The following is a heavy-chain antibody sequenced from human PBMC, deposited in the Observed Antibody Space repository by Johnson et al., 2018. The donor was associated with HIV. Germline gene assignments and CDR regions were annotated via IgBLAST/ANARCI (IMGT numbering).Heavy chain of an antibody. Sequence: QVQLVESGGGVVQPGRSLRLSCAASGFTFSSYPMHWVRQAPGKGLEWVAFIRYDGSNKYYADSVKGRFTISRDNSKNTLYLQMNSLRAEETAVYYCARERPGSGYDWGDAFDIWGQGTMVTVSS. CDR2: IRYDGSNK. D-gene: IGHD5-12*01. J-gene: IGHJ3*02. V-gene: IGHV3-30*02. CDR3: ARERPGSGYDWGDAFDI. CDR1: GFTFSSYP.